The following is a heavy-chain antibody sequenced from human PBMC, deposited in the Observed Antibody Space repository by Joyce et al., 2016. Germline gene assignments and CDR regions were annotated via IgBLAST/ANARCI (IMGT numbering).Heavy chain of an antibody. J-gene: IGHJ6*02. D-gene: IGHD6-25*01. CDR1: GFSPSTSGVG. V-gene: IGHV2-5*02. CDR2: IYWDDDK. Sequence: QVTLKESGPTLVKPTQTLTLTCTFSGFSPSTSGVGVGWIRQPPGKALEWLALIYWDDDKRYSSSLKSRLTITKDTSKNQVVLTMPNMDPVDTATYYCAHAPATDRYYGMDVWGQGTTVTVSS. CDR3: AHAPATDRYYGMDV.